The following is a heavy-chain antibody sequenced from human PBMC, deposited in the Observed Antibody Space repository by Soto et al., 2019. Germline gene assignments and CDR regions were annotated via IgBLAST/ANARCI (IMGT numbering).Heavy chain of an antibody. Sequence: GSLRHSCAASGFTFSSYVMSWVRQAPGKGLEWVSVISLSGGGTYYADSVKGRFTISRDDSKNTPYLQMNSLRAEDAAIYYCAKEDSGLRIFDYWGQGTLVTVSS. CDR3: AKEDSGLRIFDY. J-gene: IGHJ4*02. D-gene: IGHD4-17*01. CDR2: ISLSGGGT. CDR1: GFTFSSYV. V-gene: IGHV3-23*01.